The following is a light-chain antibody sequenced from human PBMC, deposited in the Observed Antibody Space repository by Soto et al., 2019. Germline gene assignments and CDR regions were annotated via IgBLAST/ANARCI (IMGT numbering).Light chain of an antibody. Sequence: DIQMTQSPSSLSASVGDRVTITCRASQDIGPYLAWYQQKSGRVPELLIYSASTLQSGVPSRFSGSGSGTEFTLTISSLQPDDFATYYCQHYNSYSEAFGQGTKVELK. CDR2: SAS. CDR3: QHYNSYSEA. J-gene: IGKJ1*01. V-gene: IGKV1-27*01. CDR1: QDIGPY.